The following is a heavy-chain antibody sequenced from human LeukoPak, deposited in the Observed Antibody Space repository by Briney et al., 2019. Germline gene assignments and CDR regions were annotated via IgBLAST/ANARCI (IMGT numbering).Heavy chain of an antibody. CDR3: ARQVTFGYAYAYYFDY. D-gene: IGHD5-18*01. V-gene: IGHV4-39*01. CDR1: GGSTSTSYYY. Sequence: PSETLSLTCTVSGGSTSTSYYYWGWIRQPPGKGLEWIGNIHNSESTYYNPSLKSRVTISVDTSKNQFSLKLSSVTAADTAVYYCARQVTFGYAYAYYFDYWGQGSLVTVSS. CDR2: IHNSEST. J-gene: IGHJ4*02.